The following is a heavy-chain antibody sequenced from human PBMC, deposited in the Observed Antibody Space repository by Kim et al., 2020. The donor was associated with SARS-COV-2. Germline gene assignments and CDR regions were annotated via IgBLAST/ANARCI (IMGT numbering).Heavy chain of an antibody. V-gene: IGHV4-39*01. CDR2: IYYNGNT. CDR1: GGSISSSDFY. CDR3: ARHDSESSPNSYGMDV. J-gene: IGHJ6*02. D-gene: IGHD3-22*01. Sequence: SETLSLTCTVSGGSISSSDFYWGWIRQPPGKGLEWIGSIYYNGNTYYNPSLKSRVTISVDTSKNPFSLRLGSVTATDTAVYFCARHDSESSPNSYGMDVWGQGTTVTASS.